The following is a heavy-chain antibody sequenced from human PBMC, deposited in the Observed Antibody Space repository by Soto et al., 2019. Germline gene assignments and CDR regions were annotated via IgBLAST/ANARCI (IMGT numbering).Heavy chain of an antibody. Sequence: TLSLTCTDSAASFRKDYWTWIRQPPGTGLEWIGYIYFNGNTKYNPSLEGRLTISIDTSKKEFSLKLTSVTAADAAVYYCASVTFGGIVLAHLGQGTLVTVSS. J-gene: IGHJ4*02. CDR1: AASFRKDY. D-gene: IGHD3-16*01. CDR2: IYFNGNT. V-gene: IGHV4-59*01. CDR3: ASVTFGGIVLAH.